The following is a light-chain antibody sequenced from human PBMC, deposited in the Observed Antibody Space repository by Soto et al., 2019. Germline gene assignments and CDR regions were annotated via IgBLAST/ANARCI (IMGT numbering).Light chain of an antibody. CDR1: STDVGANNY. Sequence: QSALTQPASVSGSPGQSITISCTGTSTDVGANNYVSWYQQHPGRAPKVMIYDVTNRPSGVSSRFSGSKSGNTASLTISGRQAEDEADYYCYSHVDDTTGVFGGGTKLTVL. J-gene: IGLJ2*01. CDR2: DVT. V-gene: IGLV2-14*01. CDR3: YSHVDDTTGV.